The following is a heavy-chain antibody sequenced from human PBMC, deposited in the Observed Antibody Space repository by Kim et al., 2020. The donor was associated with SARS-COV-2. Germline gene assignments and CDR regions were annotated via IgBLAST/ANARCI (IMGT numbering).Heavy chain of an antibody. D-gene: IGHD5-12*01. CDR3: ARRYGYGDD. V-gene: IGHV3-53*01. J-gene: IGHJ4*02. CDR2: GST. Sequence: GSTYYADAVKGRFTIPRDKSKNTLDLQMSSLRAEDTAVYYCARRYGYGDDWGQGTLVTVSS.